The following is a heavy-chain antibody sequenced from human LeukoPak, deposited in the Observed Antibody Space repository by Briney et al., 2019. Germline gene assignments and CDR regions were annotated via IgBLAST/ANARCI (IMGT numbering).Heavy chain of an antibody. J-gene: IGHJ4*02. CDR2: IYYSGST. D-gene: IGHD2-15*01. V-gene: IGHV4-59*01. CDR3: ARGRYCSGGSCYWYFDY. Sequence: SETLSLTCTVSGGSISSYYWSWIRQPPGKGLEWIGYIYYSGSTNYNPSLKSRVTISVDTSKNQFPLKLSSVTAADTAVYYCARGRYCSGGSCYWYFDYWGQGTLVTVSS. CDR1: GGSISSYY.